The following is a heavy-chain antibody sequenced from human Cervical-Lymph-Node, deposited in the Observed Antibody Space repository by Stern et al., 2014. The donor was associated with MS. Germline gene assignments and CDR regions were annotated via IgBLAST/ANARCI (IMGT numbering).Heavy chain of an antibody. D-gene: IGHD5-18*01. CDR1: GYTFINYD. J-gene: IGHJ6*02. CDR2: MNPNNANT. Sequence: VQLVESGSQVRKPGASVKVSCQALGYTFINYDIFLVRQATGQGLEWMGWMNPNNANTGHAQKFQGRVTMTRNTSISTAYMELSGLRSDDTAVYYCVRGGFSYGYGLDAWGQGTAVIVSS. V-gene: IGHV1-8*01. CDR3: VRGGFSYGYGLDA.